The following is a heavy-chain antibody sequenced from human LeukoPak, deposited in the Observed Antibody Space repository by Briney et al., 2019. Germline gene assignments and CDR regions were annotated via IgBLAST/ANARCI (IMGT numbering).Heavy chain of an antibody. CDR3: ARAFKSMVRGVIRYNWFDP. V-gene: IGHV1-8*01. Sequence: ASVKVSCKASGYTFTSYDINWVRQATGQGLEWMGWMNPNSGNTGYAQKFQGRVTMTRNTSISTAYMELSSLRSEDTAVYYCARAFKSMVRGVIRYNWFDPWGQGTLVTVSS. CDR1: GYTFTSYD. CDR2: MNPNSGNT. D-gene: IGHD3-10*01. J-gene: IGHJ5*02.